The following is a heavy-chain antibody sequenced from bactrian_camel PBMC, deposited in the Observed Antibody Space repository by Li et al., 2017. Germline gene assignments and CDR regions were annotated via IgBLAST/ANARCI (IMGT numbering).Heavy chain of an antibody. Sequence: HVQLVESGGDLVQPGGSLRLSCARSGDTFSGTYTGYCMGWLRQGPGKEREGVAAISSRDGGTHYADSVKGRFTISQDNANRSVYLQMNSLKPEDTAMYYCAARGPYCYTKLSVRDFTYWGQGTQVTVS. CDR2: ISSRDGGT. V-gene: IGHV3-3*01. D-gene: IGHD2*01. CDR1: GDTFSGTYTGYC. CDR3: AARGPYCYTKLSVRDFTY. J-gene: IGHJ6*01.